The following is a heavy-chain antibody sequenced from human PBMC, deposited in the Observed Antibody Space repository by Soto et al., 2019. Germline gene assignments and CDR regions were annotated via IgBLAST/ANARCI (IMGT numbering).Heavy chain of an antibody. CDR3: AKAHFDY. Sequence: PGGSLRLSXAASGFTFSTHSMNWVRQAPGKGLEWISYITSSDVTMYADSVKGRFTISRDNSKNTLYLQMNSLRAEDTAVYYCAKAHFDYWGQGTLVTVSS. CDR1: GFTFSTHS. V-gene: IGHV3-48*01. J-gene: IGHJ4*02. CDR2: ITSSDVTM.